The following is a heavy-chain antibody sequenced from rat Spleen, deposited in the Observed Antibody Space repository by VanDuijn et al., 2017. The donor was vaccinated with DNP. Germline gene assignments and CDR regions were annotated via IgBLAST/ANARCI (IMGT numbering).Heavy chain of an antibody. CDR3: TTDLGDY. D-gene: IGHD5-1*01. Sequence: EVQLVESGGGLVQPGRSLKLSCAASGFTFSDYYMAWVRQAPTKGLEWVATVSYDGSSTYYRDSVKGRFTISRDNAKSTLYLQMDSLRSEDTATYYCTTDLGDYWGQGTLVTVSS. V-gene: IGHV5-20*01. CDR1: GFTFSDYY. CDR2: VSYDGSST. J-gene: IGHJ3*01.